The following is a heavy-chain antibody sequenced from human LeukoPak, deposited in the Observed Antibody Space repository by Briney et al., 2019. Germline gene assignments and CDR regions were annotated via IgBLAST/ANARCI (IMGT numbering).Heavy chain of an antibody. Sequence: PSETLSLTCTVSGGSISSYYWSWIRQPPGKGLEWIGEINHSGSTNYNPSLKSRVTISVDTSKNQFSLKLSSVTAADTAVYYCARVLAATIFGVVTPRDWFDPWGQGTLVTVSS. V-gene: IGHV4-34*01. J-gene: IGHJ5*02. D-gene: IGHD3-3*01. CDR3: ARVLAATIFGVVTPRDWFDP. CDR1: GGSISSYY. CDR2: INHSGST.